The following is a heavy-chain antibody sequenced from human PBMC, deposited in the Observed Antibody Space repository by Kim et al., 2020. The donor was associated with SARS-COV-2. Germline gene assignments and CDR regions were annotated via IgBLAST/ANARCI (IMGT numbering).Heavy chain of an antibody. J-gene: IGHJ2*01. D-gene: IGHD3-22*01. CDR3: ATTYYYDSSGYYPRYFDL. Sequence: GSLRLSCAASGFTFSSYAMSWVRQAPGKGLEWVSAISGSGGSTYYADSVKGRFTISRDNSKNTLYLQMNSLRAEDTAVYYCATTYYYDSSGYYPRYFDLWGRGTLVTVSS. V-gene: IGHV3-23*01. CDR1: GFTFSSYA. CDR2: ISGSGGST.